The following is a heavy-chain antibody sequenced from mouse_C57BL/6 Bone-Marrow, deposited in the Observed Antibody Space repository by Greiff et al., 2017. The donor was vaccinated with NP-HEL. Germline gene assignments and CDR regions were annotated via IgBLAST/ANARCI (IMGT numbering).Heavy chain of an antibody. V-gene: IGHV3-6*01. CDR2: ISYDGSN. D-gene: IGHD1-1*01. J-gene: IGHJ1*03. CDR1: GYSITSGYY. CDR3: ARDPITTVVRYFDV. Sequence: VQLKQSGPGLVKPSQSLSLTCSVTGYSITSGYYWNWIRQFPGNKLEWMGYISYDGSNNYNPSLKNRISITRDTSKNQFFLKLNSVTTEDTATYYCARDPITTVVRYFDVWGTGTTVTVSS.